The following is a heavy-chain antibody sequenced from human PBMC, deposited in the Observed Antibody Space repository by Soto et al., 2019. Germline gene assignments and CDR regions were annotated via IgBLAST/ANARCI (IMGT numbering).Heavy chain of an antibody. J-gene: IGHJ4*02. CDR2: INAGNGNT. CDR1: GYTFTSYA. Sequence: QVQLVQSGAEVKKPGASVKVSCKASGYTFTSYAMHWVRQAPGQRLEWMGWINAGNGNTKYSQKFQGRVTITRDTSANTAYMELSSLRSEDTAVYYCARWGYDITNYYFDYWGQGTLVTVSS. V-gene: IGHV1-3*01. D-gene: IGHD3-9*01. CDR3: ARWGYDITNYYFDY.